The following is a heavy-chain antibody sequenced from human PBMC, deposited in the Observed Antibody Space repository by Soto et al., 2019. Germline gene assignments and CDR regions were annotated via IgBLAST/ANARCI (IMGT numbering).Heavy chain of an antibody. CDR3: ASLGYYYDSSGNKDY. D-gene: IGHD3-22*01. Sequence: GGSLRLSCAASGFTFSSDWMHWVRQAPGKRLVWVSWINSDGSSTSYADSVKGRFTISRDNAKNKLYLQMNSLRAEDTSVYYCASLGYYYDSSGNKDYWGQGTLVTVSS. CDR2: INSDGSST. J-gene: IGHJ4*02. CDR1: GFTFSSDW. V-gene: IGHV3-74*01.